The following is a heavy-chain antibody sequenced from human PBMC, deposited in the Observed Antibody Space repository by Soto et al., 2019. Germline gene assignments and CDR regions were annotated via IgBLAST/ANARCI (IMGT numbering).Heavy chain of an antibody. Sequence: QVQLVQSGAEVKKPGSSVKVSCKASGGTLSSYTFSWVRQAPGQGLEWMGRVIPNLGMTNYAKKFECRFTFVVDTSTSIGYMEMNSLRYEDTAVYYCARDKGYCSDTSCPDFDYWGQGTLVTVSS. V-gene: IGHV1-69*08. CDR3: ARDKGYCSDTSCPDFDY. CDR2: VIPNLGMT. J-gene: IGHJ4*02. D-gene: IGHD2-15*01. CDR1: GGTLSSYT.